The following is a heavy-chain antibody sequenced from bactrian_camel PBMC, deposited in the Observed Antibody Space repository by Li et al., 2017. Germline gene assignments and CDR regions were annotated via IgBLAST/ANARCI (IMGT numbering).Heavy chain of an antibody. CDR2: INVAGQI. V-gene: IGHV3S60*01. CDR1: GFTFDDSD. CDR3: ATGAVIGY. Sequence: VQLVESGGGLVQPRGSLRLSCAASGFTFDDSDMGWYRQAPGNECELVSTINVAGQIYNADFVKGRFTISQDKAKNTMYLQMNSLKTEDTAVYYCATGAVIGYWGQGTQVTVS. J-gene: IGHJ4*01. D-gene: IGHD1*01.